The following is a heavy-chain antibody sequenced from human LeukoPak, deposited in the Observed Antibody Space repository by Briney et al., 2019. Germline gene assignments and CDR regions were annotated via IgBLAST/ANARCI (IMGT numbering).Heavy chain of an antibody. Sequence: PSETLSLTCTVSAGSISSDSYYWGWIRQPPGKGLEWIGTIYYSGNTYYNPSLKSRLTISVDTSKNQFSLKLSSVTAADTAVYYCARETYYYGSGSSDDAFDIWGQGTMVTVSS. V-gene: IGHV4-39*07. D-gene: IGHD3-10*01. CDR3: ARETYYYGSGSSDDAFDI. J-gene: IGHJ3*02. CDR1: AGSISSDSYY. CDR2: IYYSGNT.